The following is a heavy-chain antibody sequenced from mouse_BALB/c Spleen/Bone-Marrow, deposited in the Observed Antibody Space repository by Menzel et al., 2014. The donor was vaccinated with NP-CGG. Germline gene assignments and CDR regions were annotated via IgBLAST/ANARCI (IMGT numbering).Heavy chain of an antibody. V-gene: IGHV1S56*01. CDR2: IYPEDFNT. Sequence: QVQLQQSGLELVKPGASVRISCKASGYTFTNFYIHWVKQRPGQGLEWIGWIYPEDFNTKFNENFKGKATLTADKSSSTAYMQHSSLTSEDSAVYFCARKSQSAYESMMYWGPGTSVTVPP. J-gene: IGHJ4*01. CDR3: ARKSQSAYESMMY. CDR1: GYTFTNFY. D-gene: IGHD2-3*01.